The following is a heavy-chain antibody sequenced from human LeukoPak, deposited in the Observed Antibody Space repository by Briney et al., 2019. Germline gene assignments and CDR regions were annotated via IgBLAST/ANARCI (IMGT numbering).Heavy chain of an antibody. CDR1: GFTFSSYS. Sequence: PGGSLRLSCAASGFTFSSYSMNWVRQAPGKGLEWVSSITTSSYIYYADSVKGRFTISRDNAKNSLYLQMKSLRAEDTAVYYCARRAGNSSAYDYWGQGTLVTVSS. D-gene: IGHD3-22*01. V-gene: IGHV3-21*01. CDR3: ARRAGNSSAYDY. J-gene: IGHJ4*02. CDR2: ITTSSYI.